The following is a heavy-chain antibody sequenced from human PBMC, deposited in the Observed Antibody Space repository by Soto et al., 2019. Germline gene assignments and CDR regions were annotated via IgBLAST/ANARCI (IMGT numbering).Heavy chain of an antibody. Sequence: ASVKVSCKASGYTFTSYGISWVRQAPGQGLEWMGWISAYNGNTNYAQKLQGRVTMTTDTSTSTAYMELRRLRSDDTAVYYCARAPRTSPYYYYGMDVWGQGTTVTVSS. V-gene: IGHV1-18*04. CDR1: GYTFTSYG. CDR3: ARAPRTSPYYYYGMDV. D-gene: IGHD2-2*01. CDR2: ISAYNGNT. J-gene: IGHJ6*02.